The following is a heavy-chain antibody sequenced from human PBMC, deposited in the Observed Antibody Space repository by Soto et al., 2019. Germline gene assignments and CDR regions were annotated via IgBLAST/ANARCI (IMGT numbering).Heavy chain of an antibody. J-gene: IGHJ4*02. V-gene: IGHV1-69*13. CDR2: VIPIFGTA. CDR3: ARPLEIATVSSSCVFD. Sequence: SVKVSCKASGGTFSNYAINWVRQAPGQGLEWMGGVIPIFGTANYAQKFQGRVTITADESTSTAYLDLSSLRSEDTAVYYCARPLEIATVSSSCVFDWGQAARVTVSS. D-gene: IGHD2-21*01. CDR1: GGTFSNYA.